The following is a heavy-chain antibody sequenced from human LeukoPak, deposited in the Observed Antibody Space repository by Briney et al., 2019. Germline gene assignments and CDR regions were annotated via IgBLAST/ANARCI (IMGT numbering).Heavy chain of an antibody. CDR1: GYTFTRYG. J-gene: IGHJ5*02. Sequence: ASVKVSCKASGYTFTRYGISAVRQATGQGREWMGWISAYNGNTNYAQKLQGRVTMTTDTSTSTAYMELRSLRSDDAAVYYCARDRPFTTGWFDPWGQGTLVTVSS. V-gene: IGHV1-18*01. CDR3: ARDRPFTTGWFDP. D-gene: IGHD1-1*01. CDR2: ISAYNGNT.